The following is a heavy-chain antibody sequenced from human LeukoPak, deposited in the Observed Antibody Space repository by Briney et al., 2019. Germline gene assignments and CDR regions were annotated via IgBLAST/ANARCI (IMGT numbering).Heavy chain of an antibody. J-gene: IGHJ4*02. D-gene: IGHD1-1*01. CDR1: GFTFSSYG. V-gene: IGHV3-30*19. CDR2: ISYDGNKK. CDR3: ARGWEPFDY. Sequence: PGGSLRLSCAASGFTFSSYGMHWVRQAPGKGLEWVAVISYDGNKKYYADSVKGRFTISRDNSRNTVHVQMNSLRPEDTAVYYCARGWEPFDYWGQGSLVTVSS.